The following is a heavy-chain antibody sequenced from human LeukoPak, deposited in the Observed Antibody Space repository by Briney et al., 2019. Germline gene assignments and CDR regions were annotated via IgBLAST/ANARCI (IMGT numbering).Heavy chain of an antibody. J-gene: IGHJ4*02. CDR2: INHNGNVN. D-gene: IGHD4-17*01. CDR1: GFTFSSYW. CDR3: ARGLRHPDY. V-gene: IGHV3-7*03. Sequence: PGGSLRLSCAASGFTFSSYWMNWARQAPGKGLEWVASINHNGNVNYYVDSVKGRFTISRDNAKNSLYLQMSNLRAEDTAVYYCARGLRHPDYWGQGTLVTVSS.